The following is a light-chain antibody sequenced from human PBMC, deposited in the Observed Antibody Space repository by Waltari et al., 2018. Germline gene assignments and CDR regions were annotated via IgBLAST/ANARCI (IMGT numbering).Light chain of an antibody. CDR2: DTS. CDR1: HHISTY. CDR3: QETYILPYS. Sequence: IQMAQSPPSLSASVGDRVTITCRETHHISTYVNCYQYKMGMAPRFLSFDTSNLQSGVPSRFSGSGSGTDFALSIDNLQPEDFATYYCQETYILPYSFGQGTMLEIK. V-gene: IGKV1-39*01. J-gene: IGKJ2*03.